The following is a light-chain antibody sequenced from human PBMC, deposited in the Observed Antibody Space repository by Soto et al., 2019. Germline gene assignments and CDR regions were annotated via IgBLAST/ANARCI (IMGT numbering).Light chain of an antibody. CDR3: QQSYRTPYT. CDR2: AAS. CDR1: QSSSNF. V-gene: IGKV1-39*01. J-gene: IGKJ2*01. Sequence: DIQMTQSPSSLSASVGDRVTITCRASQSSSNFLNWYQQKPGKAPELLIYAASSLQSGGPSRFSGSGSGTDFTLTISSLQPEDFATYYCQQSYRTPYTFGQGTKLEIK.